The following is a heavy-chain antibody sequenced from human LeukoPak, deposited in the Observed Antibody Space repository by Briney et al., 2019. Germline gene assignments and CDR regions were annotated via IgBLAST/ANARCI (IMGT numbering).Heavy chain of an antibody. Sequence: ASVKVSCKASGYTFTTYGISWVRQAPGQGLEWMGWIYPYNGNTNYAQNFQGRVTMTTETSTSTAYMELRSLRSDDTAVYYCARVPYYYGEKDYYYYMDVWGKGTTVTISS. J-gene: IGHJ6*03. V-gene: IGHV1-18*01. D-gene: IGHD4-17*01. CDR2: IYPYNGNT. CDR3: ARVPYYYGEKDYYYYMDV. CDR1: GYTFTTYG.